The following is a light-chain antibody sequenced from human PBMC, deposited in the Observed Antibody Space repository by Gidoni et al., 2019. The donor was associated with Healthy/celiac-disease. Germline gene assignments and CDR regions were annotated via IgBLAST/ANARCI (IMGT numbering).Light chain of an antibody. CDR1: QSTSSW. V-gene: IGKV1-5*03. CDR3: QQYNSAPKT. Sequence: DIPITPSPSTLSASVGDRVTITCRASQSTSSWLAWYQQKPGKDPKLLIYKASSLESGVPSRFSGSGSGTEFTLTISRLQPDDVATYYCQQYNSAPKTFGQGTKLEIK. J-gene: IGKJ2*01. CDR2: KAS.